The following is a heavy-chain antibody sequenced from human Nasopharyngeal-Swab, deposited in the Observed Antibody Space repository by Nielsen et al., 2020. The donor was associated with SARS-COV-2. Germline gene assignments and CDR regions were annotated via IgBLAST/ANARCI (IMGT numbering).Heavy chain of an antibody. Sequence: QAPGKGLEWIGDIYYSGSTYYNPSLKSRVTISVDTSKNQFSLKLSSVTAADTAVYYCARVFPDYYDSSGYLDYWGQGTLVTVSS. J-gene: IGHJ4*02. CDR3: ARVFPDYYDSSGYLDY. CDR2: IYYSGST. V-gene: IGHV4-30-4*01. D-gene: IGHD3-22*01.